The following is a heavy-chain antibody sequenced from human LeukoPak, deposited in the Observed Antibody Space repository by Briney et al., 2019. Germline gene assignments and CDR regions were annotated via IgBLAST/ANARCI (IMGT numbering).Heavy chain of an antibody. J-gene: IGHJ4*02. CDR2: ISSSGGTT. CDR3: ARGVGFSNGWYECIDY. Sequence: GGSLRLSYAASGFTVISYAMSWVRLAPGKGLGWVSVISSSGGTTYYSDSVKGRFIISRDNSNNTLYLQMNALRDEDTAVYYCARGVGFSNGWYECIDYWGQGTLDTVSS. D-gene: IGHD6-19*01. V-gene: IGHV3-23*01. CDR1: GFTVISYA.